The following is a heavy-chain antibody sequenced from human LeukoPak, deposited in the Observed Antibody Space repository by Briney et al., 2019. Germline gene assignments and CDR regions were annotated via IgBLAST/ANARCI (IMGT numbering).Heavy chain of an antibody. V-gene: IGHV1-2*02. CDR3: ARSYYYDTTGYTHDDAFDI. D-gene: IGHD3-22*01. CDR2: ISPNSGDT. Sequence: ASVKVSCKASGYTFTGHFMHWVRQAPGQGLEWMGWISPNSGDTNYAQKFRGRVTMTRDTSISTAYMELSRLRSDDTAVYYCARSYYYDTTGYTHDDAFDIWGQGTMVTVSS. J-gene: IGHJ3*02. CDR1: GYTFTGHF.